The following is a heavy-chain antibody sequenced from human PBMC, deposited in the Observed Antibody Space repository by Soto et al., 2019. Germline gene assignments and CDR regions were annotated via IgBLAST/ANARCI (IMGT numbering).Heavy chain of an antibody. CDR1: GGTFSSYA. J-gene: IGHJ5*02. V-gene: IGHV1-69*06. Sequence: QVQLVQSGAEVKKPGSSVKVSCKASGGTFSSYAISWVRQAPGQGLEWMGGTIPIFGTANYAQKFQGRVTITADKSTSTAYMELSSLRSEDTAVYYCARCPYSSSSSLGWFDPWGQGTLVTVSS. CDR2: TIPIFGTA. CDR3: ARCPYSSSSSLGWFDP. D-gene: IGHD6-6*01.